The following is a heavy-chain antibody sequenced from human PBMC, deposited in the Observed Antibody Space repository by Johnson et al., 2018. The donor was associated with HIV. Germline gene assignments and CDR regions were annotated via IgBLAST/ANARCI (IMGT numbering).Heavy chain of an antibody. CDR3: ARVRASGWGSYPNDAFDI. CDR1: GFTFNTYW. V-gene: IGHV3-7*01. D-gene: IGHD3-16*02. CDR2: INQDGSEK. J-gene: IGHJ3*02. Sequence: VQLVESGGGVVQPGGSLSLSCAASGFTFNTYWMTWVRQAPGKGLEWVANINQDGSEKDYVDSVKGRFTISRDIAKNSLYLQMSGLRAEDTAVYYCARVRASGWGSYPNDAFDIWGQGTMVIVST.